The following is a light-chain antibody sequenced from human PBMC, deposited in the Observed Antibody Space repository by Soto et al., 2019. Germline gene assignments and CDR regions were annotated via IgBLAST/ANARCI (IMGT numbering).Light chain of an antibody. CDR2: EVS. CDR1: SSDFGVYNY. CDR3: SSYAGSNNYV. Sequence: QSALTQPASVSGSPGQSITISCTGTSSDFGVYNYVSWYQQHPGKAPKLMIYEVSKRPSGVPDRFSGSKSGNTASLTVSGLQAEDEADYYCSSYAGSNNYVFGTGTKLTVL. J-gene: IGLJ1*01. V-gene: IGLV2-8*01.